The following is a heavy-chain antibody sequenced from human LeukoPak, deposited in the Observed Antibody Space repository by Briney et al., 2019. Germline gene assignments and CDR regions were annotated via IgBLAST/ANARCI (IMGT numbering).Heavy chain of an antibody. D-gene: IGHD6-6*01. J-gene: IGHJ4*02. CDR2: IDPSDSYT. Sequence: GESLRISCKGSAYSFTSYWISWVRQMPGKGLEWMGRIDPSDSYTNYSPSFQGHVTISADKSINTAYLRWSSLKASDSAMYYCARAEYSSPIDYWGQGTLVTVS. CDR3: ARAEYSSPIDY. V-gene: IGHV5-10-1*01. CDR1: AYSFTSYW.